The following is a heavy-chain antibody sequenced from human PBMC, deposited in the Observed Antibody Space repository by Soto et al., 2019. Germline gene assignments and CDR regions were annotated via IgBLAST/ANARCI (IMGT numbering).Heavy chain of an antibody. CDR2: INPNSGGT. D-gene: IGHD3-10*01. V-gene: IGHV1-2*06. J-gene: IGHJ6*02. CDR3: ARDLHYYGSGKRGMDV. CDR1: GYTFTGYY. Sequence: ASVKVSCKASGYTFTGYYMHWVRQAPGQGLEWMGRINPNSGGTNYAQKFQGRVTMTRDTSISTAYMELSRLRSDDTAVYYCARDLHYYGSGKRGMDVWGQVSKVTVSS.